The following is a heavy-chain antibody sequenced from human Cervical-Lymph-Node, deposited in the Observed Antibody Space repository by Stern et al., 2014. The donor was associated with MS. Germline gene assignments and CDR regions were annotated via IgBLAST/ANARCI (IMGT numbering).Heavy chain of an antibody. V-gene: IGHV3-30*18. Sequence: QLVESGGGVVQPGRSLRPTWRVSGFTFSSYGMHWVRQAPGKGLEGGSVISYDGSDTYYAESVKGRFTISRDNSKNTLYLEMRSLRPEDTAVYYCVKRGITEVRGVRLGDYWGPGTLVIVSS. CDR1: GFTFSSYG. CDR2: ISYDGSDT. D-gene: IGHD3-10*01. J-gene: IGHJ4*02. CDR3: VKRGITEVRGVRLGDY.